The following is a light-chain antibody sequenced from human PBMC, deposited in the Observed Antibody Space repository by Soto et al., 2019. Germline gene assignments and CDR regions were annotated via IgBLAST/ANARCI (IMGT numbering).Light chain of an antibody. J-gene: IGKJ2*01. CDR3: QQYINWPPT. CDR1: QSVNSN. Sequence: EIVMTQSPVTLSVSPGERATLSCRASQSVNSNLAWYQQKPGQAPRLLIHGASTRASGIPARFSGGGSGTEFTLTISSLQSEDFAVYYCQQYINWPPTFGQGTKLEIK. CDR2: GAS. V-gene: IGKV3-15*01.